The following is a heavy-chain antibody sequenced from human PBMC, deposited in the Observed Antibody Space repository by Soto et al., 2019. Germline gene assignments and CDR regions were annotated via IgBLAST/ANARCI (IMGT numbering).Heavy chain of an antibody. V-gene: IGHV3-48*02. CDR2: ISSSSSTI. CDR3: ARVYTVVTFLRY. J-gene: IGHJ4*02. CDR1: GFTFSSYS. Sequence: GGSLRLSCAASGFTFSSYSMNWVRQAPGKGLGWVSYISSSSSTIYYADSVLGSFSVSRVNANNSLYLQMYCLIYEDSGVYYCARVYTVVTFLRYWGQGTLVSVSS. D-gene: IGHD5-12*01.